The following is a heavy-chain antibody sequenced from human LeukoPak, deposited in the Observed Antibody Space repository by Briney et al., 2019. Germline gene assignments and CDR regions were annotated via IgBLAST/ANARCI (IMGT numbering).Heavy chain of an antibody. V-gene: IGHV4-34*01. J-gene: IGHJ6*02. CDR3: ARAWDIVVVPAAPRRHGMDV. CDR1: GGSFSGYY. D-gene: IGHD2-2*01. Sequence: PSETLSLTCAVYGGSFSGYYWSWIRQPPGKGLEWIGEINHSGSTNYNPSLKSRVTISVDTSKNQFSLKLSSVTAADTAVYYCARAWDIVVVPAAPRRHGMDVWGQGTMVTVSS. CDR2: INHSGST.